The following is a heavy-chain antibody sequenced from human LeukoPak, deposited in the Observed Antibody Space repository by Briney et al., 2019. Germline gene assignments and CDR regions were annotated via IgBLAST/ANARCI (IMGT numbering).Heavy chain of an antibody. Sequence: GGSLRLSCAASGFTFSSYAMSWVRQAPGKGLEWVSAISGSGGSTYYADSVKGRFTISRDNSKNTLYMQMNSLRAEDTAVYYRAKAFSNYDFWSGYSASYYYYYMDVWGKGTTVTVSS. CDR2: ISGSGGST. V-gene: IGHV3-23*01. J-gene: IGHJ6*03. D-gene: IGHD3-3*01. CDR1: GFTFSSYA. CDR3: AKAFSNYDFWSGYSASYYYYYMDV.